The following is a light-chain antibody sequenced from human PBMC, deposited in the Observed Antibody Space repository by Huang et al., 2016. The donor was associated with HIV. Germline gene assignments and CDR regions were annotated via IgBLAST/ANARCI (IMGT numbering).Light chain of an antibody. CDR1: QSIDNY. CDR2: GTS. V-gene: IGKV1-39*01. J-gene: IGKJ2*01. Sequence: DIQMDQSPSSLSASVGDRVTITCRASQSIDNYLNWYQQKPGKAPNLRIYGTSNLQSGVPSRFSGRGSGTDFTLTISGLHPDDSATYYCQQSYSTGYTFGQGTKLEI. CDR3: QQSYSTGYT.